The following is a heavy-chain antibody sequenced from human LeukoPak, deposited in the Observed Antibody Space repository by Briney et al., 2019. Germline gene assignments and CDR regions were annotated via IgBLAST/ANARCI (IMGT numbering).Heavy chain of an antibody. Sequence: PSQTLSLTCTVSGGSISSGGYYWSWIRQHPGKGLEWIGYIYYSGSTYYNPSLKSRVTISVDTSKNQFSLKLSSVTAADTAVYYCAGDNTAMALRAFDYWGQGTLVTVSS. CDR3: AGDNTAMALRAFDY. D-gene: IGHD5-18*01. V-gene: IGHV4-31*03. CDR1: GGSISSGGYY. J-gene: IGHJ4*02. CDR2: IYYSGST.